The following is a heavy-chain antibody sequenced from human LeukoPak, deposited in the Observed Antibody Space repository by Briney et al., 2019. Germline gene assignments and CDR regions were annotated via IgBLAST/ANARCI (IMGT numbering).Heavy chain of an antibody. Sequence: VASVKVSCKASGYTFTGYYMHWVRQAPGQGLEWMGWINPNSGGTNYAQKFQGRVTMTRDTSISTAYMELSRLRSDDTAVYYCARTLTVTTAFDYWGQGTLVTVSP. D-gene: IGHD4-17*01. CDR2: INPNSGGT. J-gene: IGHJ4*02. V-gene: IGHV1-2*02. CDR3: ARTLTVTTAFDY. CDR1: GYTFTGYY.